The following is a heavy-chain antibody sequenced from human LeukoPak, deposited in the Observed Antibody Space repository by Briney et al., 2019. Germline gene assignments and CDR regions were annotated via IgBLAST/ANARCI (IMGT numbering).Heavy chain of an antibody. V-gene: IGHV3-30*02. CDR2: IRYDGSNE. Sequence: PGGSLRLSCAASGFTFSSYGMHWVRQAPGKGLEWVAFIRYDGSNEYYADSVKGRFTISRDNSKNTLYLQMDSLRAEDTAVYYCAKEGGGSYYYYMDVWGKGTTVTVSS. J-gene: IGHJ6*03. CDR1: GFTFSSYG. D-gene: IGHD1-26*01. CDR3: AKEGGGSYYYYMDV.